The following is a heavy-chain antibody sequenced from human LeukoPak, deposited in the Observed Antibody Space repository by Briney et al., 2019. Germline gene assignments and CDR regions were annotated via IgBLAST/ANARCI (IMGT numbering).Heavy chain of an antibody. Sequence: GRSLRLSCAASGFTFDDYAMHWVRQAPGKGLEWVSGISWNSGSIGYADSVKGRFTISRDNAKNSLYLQMNSLRAEDTAVYYCAKDRSSGWPRDAFDIWGQGTMVTVSS. D-gene: IGHD6-19*01. J-gene: IGHJ3*02. V-gene: IGHV3-9*01. CDR2: ISWNSGSI. CDR3: AKDRSSGWPRDAFDI. CDR1: GFTFDDYA.